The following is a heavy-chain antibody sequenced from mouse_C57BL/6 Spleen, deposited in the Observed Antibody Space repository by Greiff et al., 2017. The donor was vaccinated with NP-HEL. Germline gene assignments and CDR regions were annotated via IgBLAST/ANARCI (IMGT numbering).Heavy chain of an antibody. V-gene: IGHV1-76*01. D-gene: IGHD2-3*01. CDR1: GYTFTDYY. Sequence: VKLVESGAELVRPGASVKLSCKASGYTFTDYYINWVKQRPGQGLEWIARIYPGSGNTYYNEKFKGKATLTAEKSSSTAYMQLSSLTSEDSAVYFCAREGDGYSFAYWGQGTLVTVSA. CDR2: IYPGSGNT. J-gene: IGHJ3*01. CDR3: AREGDGYSFAY.